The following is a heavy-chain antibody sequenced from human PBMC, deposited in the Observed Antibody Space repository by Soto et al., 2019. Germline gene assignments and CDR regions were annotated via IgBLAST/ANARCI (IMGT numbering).Heavy chain of an antibody. CDR3: ARGIAAAGPKLDY. CDR2: ISSATTTI. CDR1: GFTFSSYS. V-gene: IGHV3-48*02. Sequence: EVQLVESGGGLVQPGGSLRLSCAASGFTFSSYSMNWVRQAPGKGLEWVSYISSATTTIYYADSVKGRFTISRDNAKNSLYLPMDSLRDDDTAVYYCARGIAAAGPKLDYWGQGTLVTVSS. J-gene: IGHJ4*02. D-gene: IGHD6-13*01.